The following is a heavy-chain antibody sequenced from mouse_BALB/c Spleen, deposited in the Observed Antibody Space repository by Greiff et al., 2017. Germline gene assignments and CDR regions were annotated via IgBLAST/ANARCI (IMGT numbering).Heavy chain of an antibody. V-gene: IGHV5-6*01. CDR1: GFTFSSYG. J-gene: IGHJ1*01. CDR3: ANYYGSSYGYFDV. D-gene: IGHD1-1*01. CDR2: ISSGGSYT. Sequence: EVKLMESGGDLVKPGGSLKLSCAASGFTFSSYGMSWVRQTPDKRLEWVATISSGGSYTYYPDSVKGRFTISRDNAKNTLYLQMSSLKSEDTAMYYCANYYGSSYGYFDVWGAGTTVTVSS.